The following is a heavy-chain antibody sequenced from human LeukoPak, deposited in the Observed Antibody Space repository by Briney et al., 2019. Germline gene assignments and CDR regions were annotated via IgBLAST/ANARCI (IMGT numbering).Heavy chain of an antibody. CDR3: AAGIPDGKIYYYYYYGMDV. CDR1: GYTFTSYG. Sequence: GALVKVSCKASGYTFTSYGISWVRQAPGQGLEWMGWISAYKGNTNYAQKVQGRVTMTTDTSTSTAYMELRSLRSDDTAVYYCAAGIPDGKIYYYYYYGMDVWGQGTTVTVSS. CDR2: ISAYKGNT. D-gene: IGHD6-13*01. J-gene: IGHJ6*02. V-gene: IGHV1-18*01.